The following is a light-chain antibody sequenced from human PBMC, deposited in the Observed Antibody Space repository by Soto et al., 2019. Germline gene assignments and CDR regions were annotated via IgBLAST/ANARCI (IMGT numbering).Light chain of an antibody. CDR1: QSINNRY. V-gene: IGKV3-20*01. J-gene: IGKJ3*01. Sequence: EIVLTQSPGTLSLSPGERATLSCRASQSINNRYLAWYQQKPGQAPRLLIYGASSRATGSPERFIGSGSGTDFTLTISRLEPEDFAVYYCQQFGSSPGFTFGPGTKVDIK. CDR3: QQFGSSPGFT. CDR2: GAS.